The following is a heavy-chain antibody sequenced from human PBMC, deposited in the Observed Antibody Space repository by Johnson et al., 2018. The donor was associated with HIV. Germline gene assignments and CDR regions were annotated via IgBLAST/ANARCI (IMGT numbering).Heavy chain of an antibody. CDR3: ARDAPNFFDSSGVRDDAFDI. Sequence: VQLVESGGGLVQPGGSLRLSCAASGFTVSGNYMNWVRQAPGKGLEWVSVIYSDGSTYYADSVQGRFTLSRDNSQNTLYLQMNSLRAADTAVYFCARDAPNFFDSSGVRDDAFDIWGPGTMVTVSS. D-gene: IGHD3-22*01. CDR2: IYSDGST. V-gene: IGHV3-66*01. CDR1: GFTVSGNY. J-gene: IGHJ3*02.